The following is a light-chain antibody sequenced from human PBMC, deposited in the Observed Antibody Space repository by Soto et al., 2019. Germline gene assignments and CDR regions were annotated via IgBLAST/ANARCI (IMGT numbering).Light chain of an antibody. CDR3: SSYTSSSTWV. CDR2: DVS. V-gene: IGLV2-14*01. CDR1: SSDVGGYNY. J-gene: IGLJ3*02. Sequence: QSALTQPASVSGSPGQSITISCTGTSSDVGGYNYVSWYQQHPGKAPKLMIYDVSNRPSGVSNLFSGSKSGNTASLTISGFQAEDEADYYCSSYTSSSTWVFGGGTQLTVL.